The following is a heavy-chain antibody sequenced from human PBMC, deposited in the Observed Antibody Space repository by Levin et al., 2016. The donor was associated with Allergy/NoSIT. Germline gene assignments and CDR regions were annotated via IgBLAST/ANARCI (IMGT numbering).Heavy chain of an antibody. D-gene: IGHD3-16*01. CDR2: INMDGSSI. J-gene: IGHJ6*03. Sequence: GGSLRLSCEASGFSFSKNWMHWVRQAPGKGLVWVSRINMDGSSIRYADSVKGRFTISRDNSKNTLYLQLNSLRVEDTAVYYCAKEWGEVSHFFYYHMDVWGKGTTVTVSS. CDR1: GFSFSKNW. V-gene: IGHV3-74*01. CDR3: AKEWGEVSHFFYYHMDV.